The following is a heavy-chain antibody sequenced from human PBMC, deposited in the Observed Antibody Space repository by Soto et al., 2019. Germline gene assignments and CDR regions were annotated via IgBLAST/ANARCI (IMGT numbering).Heavy chain of an antibody. CDR2: ISGSGGST. CDR3: AKDPPCSSTSCPNWFDP. V-gene: IGHV3-23*01. J-gene: IGHJ5*02. D-gene: IGHD2-2*01. Sequence: GGSLRLSCAASGFTFSSYAMSWVRQAPGKGLEWVSAISGSGGSTYYADSVKGRFTISRNNSKNTLYLQKNTLRAEDKAVLYCAKDPPCSSTSCPNWFDPWGQGTLVTVSS. CDR1: GFTFSSYA.